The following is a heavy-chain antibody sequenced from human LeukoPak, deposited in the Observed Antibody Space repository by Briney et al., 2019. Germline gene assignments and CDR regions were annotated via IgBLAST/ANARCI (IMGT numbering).Heavy chain of an antibody. J-gene: IGHJ4*02. CDR2: IYYSGST. CDR1: GGSISSYC. V-gene: IGHV4-59*01. CDR3: ARVSPSGYDY. D-gene: IGHD5-12*01. Sequence: RPSETLSLTCTVSGGSISSYCWSWIRQPPGKGLEWIGYIYYSGSTNYNPSLKSRVTISVDTSKNQFSLKLSPVTAADTAVYYCARVSPSGYDYWGQGTLVTVSS.